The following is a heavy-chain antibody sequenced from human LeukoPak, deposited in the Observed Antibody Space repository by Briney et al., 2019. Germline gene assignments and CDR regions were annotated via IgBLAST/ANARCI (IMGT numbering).Heavy chain of an antibody. D-gene: IGHD1-1*01. CDR2: INPNSGGT. J-gene: IGHJ6*03. V-gene: IGHV1-2*02. CDR3: ARFPRQLGTRRDYYMDV. CDR1: GYTFTGYY. Sequence: ASVNVSCKASGYTFTGYYMHWVRQAPGQGLEWMGWINPNSGGTNYAQKFQGRVTMTRDTSISTAYMELSRLRSDDTAVYYCARFPRQLGTRRDYYMDVWGKGTTVTVSS.